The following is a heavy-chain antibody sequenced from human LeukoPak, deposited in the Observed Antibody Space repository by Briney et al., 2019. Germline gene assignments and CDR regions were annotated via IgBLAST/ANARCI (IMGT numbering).Heavy chain of an antibody. CDR1: GYSFISYW. J-gene: IGHJ5*02. D-gene: IGHD3-10*01. CDR2: IYPGDSHT. Sequence: GESLKIPCKGSGYSFISYWIGWVRQLPGKGLEWMGIIYPGDSHTRYSPSFQGPVTISADKSISPAYLQWSSLKASDTAMYYCARLGRLWFGEPKGWFDPWGQGTLVTVSS. V-gene: IGHV5-51*01. CDR3: ARLGRLWFGEPKGWFDP.